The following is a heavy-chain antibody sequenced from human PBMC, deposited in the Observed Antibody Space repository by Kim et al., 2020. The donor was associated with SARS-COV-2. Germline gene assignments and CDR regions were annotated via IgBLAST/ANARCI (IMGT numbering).Heavy chain of an antibody. CDR3: AKDISAGGDFWSGYYFSYFDY. CDR1: GFTFADYA. Sequence: GGSLRLSCAASGFTFADYAMHWVRQAPGKGLEWVSGISWNSGSIGYADSVKGRFTISRDNAKNSLYLQMNSLRAEDTALYYCAKDISAGGDFWSGYYFSYFDYWGQGTLVTVSS. V-gene: IGHV3-9*01. D-gene: IGHD3-3*01. J-gene: IGHJ4*02. CDR2: ISWNSGSI.